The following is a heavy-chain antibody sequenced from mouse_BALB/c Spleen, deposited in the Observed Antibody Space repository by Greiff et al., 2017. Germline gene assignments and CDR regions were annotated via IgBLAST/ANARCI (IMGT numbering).Heavy chain of an antibody. CDR2: IYPGDGDT. D-gene: IGHD2-3*01. Sequence: VKLMESGPELVKPGASVKISCKASGYAFSSSWMNWVKQRPGQGLEWIGRIYPGDGDTNYNGKFKGKATLTADKSSSTAYMQLSSLTSVDSAAYFCARGWLLQAMDYWGQGTSVTVSS. V-gene: IGHV1-82*01. CDR3: ARGWLLQAMDY. CDR1: GYAFSSSW. J-gene: IGHJ4*01.